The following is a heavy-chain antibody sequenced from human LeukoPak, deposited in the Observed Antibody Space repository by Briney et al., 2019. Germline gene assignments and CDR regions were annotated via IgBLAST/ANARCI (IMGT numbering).Heavy chain of an antibody. J-gene: IGHJ5*02. Sequence: SETLSLTCAVYGGSFSGYYWSWIRQPPGKGLEWIGEINHSGSTNYNPSLKSRVTISVDTSKNQFSLKLSSVTAADTAVYYCARVPSASVVVVPAVTNWFDPWGQGTLVTVSS. V-gene: IGHV4-34*01. CDR3: ARVPSASVVVVPAVTNWFDP. CDR2: INHSGST. D-gene: IGHD2-2*01. CDR1: GGSFSGYY.